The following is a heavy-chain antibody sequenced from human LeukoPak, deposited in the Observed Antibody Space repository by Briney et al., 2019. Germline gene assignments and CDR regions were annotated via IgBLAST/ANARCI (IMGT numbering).Heavy chain of an antibody. CDR2: IYHSGST. D-gene: IGHD1-26*01. CDR1: GGSISSGGYS. CDR3: ARVGLAYSGSYEFLDY. V-gene: IGHV4-30-2*01. Sequence: PSETLSLTCAVSGGSISSGGYSWSWIRQPPGKGLEWIGYIYHSGSTYYNPSLKSRVTISVDRSKNQFSLKLSSVTAADTAVYYCARVGLAYSGSYEFLDYWGQGTLVTVSS. J-gene: IGHJ4*02.